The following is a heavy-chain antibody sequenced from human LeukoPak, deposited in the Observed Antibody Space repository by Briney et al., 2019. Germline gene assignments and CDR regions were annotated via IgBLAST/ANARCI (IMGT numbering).Heavy chain of an antibody. J-gene: IGHJ4*02. D-gene: IGHD6-13*01. CDR2: ICYSGST. CDR1: GVSISSSSFY. V-gene: IGHV4-39*01. Sequence: SETLSLTCTVSGVSISSSSFYWGWIRQPPGKGLEWIGSICYSGSTYYNPSLKSRITISVDTSKNQFSLKLSSVTAADTAVYYCASWYGLAAAIDYWGQGTLVTVSS. CDR3: ASWYGLAAAIDY.